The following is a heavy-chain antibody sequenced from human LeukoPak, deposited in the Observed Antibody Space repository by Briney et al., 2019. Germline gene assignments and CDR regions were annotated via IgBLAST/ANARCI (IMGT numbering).Heavy chain of an antibody. Sequence: ASVKVPCKASGYTFTSYDINWVRQATGQGLEWMGWMNPNSGNTGYAQKFQGRVTMTRNTSISTAYMELSSLGSEDTAVYYCARDSYDFWSGYLLDFDYWGQGTLVTVSS. J-gene: IGHJ4*02. D-gene: IGHD3-3*01. CDR1: GYTFTSYD. CDR3: ARDSYDFWSGYLLDFDY. CDR2: MNPNSGNT. V-gene: IGHV1-8*01.